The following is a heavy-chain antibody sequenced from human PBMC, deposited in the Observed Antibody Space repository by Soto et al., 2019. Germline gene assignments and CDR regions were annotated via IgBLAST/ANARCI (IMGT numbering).Heavy chain of an antibody. V-gene: IGHV3-23*01. CDR3: EKDTGIGPNWTYFDY. Sequence: GGSLRLSWAACVFTFSSYAMSLVRQPPGKGLEWVSAISGSGGSTYYADSVKGRFTISRDNSKNTLYLHMNSLRAEDKALYYCEKDTGIGPNWTYFDYWAQGTLVTFSS. CDR2: ISGSGGST. D-gene: IGHD2-15*01. J-gene: IGHJ4*02. CDR1: VFTFSSYA.